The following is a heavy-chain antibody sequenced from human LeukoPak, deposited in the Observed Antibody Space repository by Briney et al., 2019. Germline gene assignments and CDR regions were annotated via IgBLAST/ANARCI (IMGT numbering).Heavy chain of an antibody. D-gene: IGHD2-2*01. J-gene: IGHJ4*02. Sequence: SETLSLTCTVSGGSISSYYWSWIRQPPGKGLEWIGYIYYSGSTNYNPSLKSRVTISVDTSKNQFSLKLSSVTAADTTVYYCARESSTSGFDYWGQGTLVTVSS. V-gene: IGHV4-59*01. CDR2: IYYSGST. CDR3: ARESSTSGFDY. CDR1: GGSISSYY.